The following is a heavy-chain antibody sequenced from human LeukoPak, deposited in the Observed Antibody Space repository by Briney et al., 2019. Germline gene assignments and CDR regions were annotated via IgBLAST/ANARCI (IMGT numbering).Heavy chain of an antibody. CDR2: IYTSGST. CDR1: GGSITSAGYY. J-gene: IGHJ6*03. Sequence: PSETLSLTCTVSGGSITSAGYYWSWIRQPAGKGLEWIGRIYTSGSTNYNPSLKSRVTISVDTSKNQLSLKLSSVTAADTAVYYCARSGGPHYYYYMDVWGKGTTVTISS. V-gene: IGHV4-61*02. CDR3: ARSGGPHYYYYMDV. D-gene: IGHD3-10*01.